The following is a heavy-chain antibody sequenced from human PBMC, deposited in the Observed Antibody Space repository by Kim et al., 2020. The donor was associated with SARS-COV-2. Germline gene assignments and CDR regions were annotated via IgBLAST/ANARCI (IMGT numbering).Heavy chain of an antibody. CDR2: IKQDGSEK. Sequence: GGSLRLSCAASAFTFSSYWMTWVRQAPGKGLEWVANIKQDGSEKYYVDSVKGRFTISRDNAKSSLYLQMTSLRAEDTAIYYCARDGAGFVTYDWGQGTLV. V-gene: IGHV3-7*01. CDR1: AFTFSSYW. J-gene: IGHJ4*02. CDR3: ARDGAGFVTYD. D-gene: IGHD3-9*01.